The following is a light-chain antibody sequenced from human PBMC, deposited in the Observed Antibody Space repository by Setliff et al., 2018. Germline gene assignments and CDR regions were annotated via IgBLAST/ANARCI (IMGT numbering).Light chain of an antibody. Sequence: QSVLTQPPSVSAAPGQKVTISCSGSSSNIGNNYVSWYQQLPGTAPKLIIYVNDERPSGIPDRFSGSKSGTSATLGIAGLQTGDEADYYCGTWDSSLSAGVVGGGTKVTVL. CDR2: VND. J-gene: IGLJ2*01. CDR3: GTWDSSLSAGV. V-gene: IGLV1-51*01. CDR1: SSNIGNNY.